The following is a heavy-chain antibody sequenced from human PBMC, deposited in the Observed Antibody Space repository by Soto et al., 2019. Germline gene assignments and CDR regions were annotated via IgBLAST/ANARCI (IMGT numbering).Heavy chain of an antibody. Sequence: GESLKISCKGSGYSFTSYWIGWVRQIPWKGLEWMGIIYPCDSDTRYSPSFQGQVTISADKSISTAYLQWSSLKASDTAMYYCARRRIAAAGITTYYYGREVWGKETTVIVSS. D-gene: IGHD6-13*01. J-gene: IGHJ6*04. CDR1: GYSFTSYW. CDR3: ARRRIAAAGITTYYYGREV. V-gene: IGHV5-51*01. CDR2: IYPCDSDT.